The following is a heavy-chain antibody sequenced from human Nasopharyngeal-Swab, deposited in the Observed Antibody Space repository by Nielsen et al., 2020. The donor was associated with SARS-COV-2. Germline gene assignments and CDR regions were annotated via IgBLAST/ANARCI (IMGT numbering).Heavy chain of an antibody. CDR1: GGSISSYY. CDR2: IYYSGST. V-gene: IGHV4-59*01. Sequence: SETLSLTCTVSGGSISSYYWSWIRQPPGKGLGWIGYIYYSGSTNYNPSLKSRVSISVDTSKNQFSLRLTSVTAADTAVYYCAGVRILGATSLYWYFDLWGRGTLVTVSS. J-gene: IGHJ2*01. CDR3: AGVRILGATSLYWYFDL. D-gene: IGHD1-26*01.